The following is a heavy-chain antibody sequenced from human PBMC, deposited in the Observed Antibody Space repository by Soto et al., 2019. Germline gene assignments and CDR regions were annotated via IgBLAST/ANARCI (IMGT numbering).Heavy chain of an antibody. CDR3: ARVPGGLVTRRLAFDP. V-gene: IGHV4-31*03. CDR2: IYYSGST. J-gene: IGHJ5*02. D-gene: IGHD3-9*01. Sequence: QVQLQESGPGLVKPSQTLSLTCTVSGGSISSGGYYWSWIRQHPGKGLEWIGYIYYSGSTYHNPSLKSRVTISVDTSKNQFSLKLSSVTAADTAVYYCARVPGGLVTRRLAFDPWGQGTLVTVSS. CDR1: GGSISSGGYY.